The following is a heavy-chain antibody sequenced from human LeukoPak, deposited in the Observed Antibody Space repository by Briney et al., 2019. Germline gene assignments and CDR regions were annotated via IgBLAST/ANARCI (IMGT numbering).Heavy chain of an antibody. CDR2: IYTSGST. Sequence: PSETLSLTCTVSGGSIRSGDYYWSWIRQPPGKGLEWIGRIYTSGSTNYNPSLKSRVTMSVDTSKNQFSLKLSSVTAADTAVYYCARDQAARGDGKGTYYYYGMDVWGQGTTVTVSS. J-gene: IGHJ6*02. CDR1: GGSIRSGDYY. CDR3: ARDQAARGDGKGTYYYYGMDV. V-gene: IGHV4-61*02. D-gene: IGHD6-6*01.